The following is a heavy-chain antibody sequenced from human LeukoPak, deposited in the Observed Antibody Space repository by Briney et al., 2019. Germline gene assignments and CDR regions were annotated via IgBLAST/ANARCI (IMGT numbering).Heavy chain of an antibody. V-gene: IGHV3-23*01. CDR2: ISGSGGST. CDR1: GFTFSSYA. J-gene: IGHJ4*02. D-gene: IGHD3-22*01. Sequence: QPGGSLRLSCAASGFTFSSYAMSWVRQAPGKGLEWVSAISGSGGSTYYADSVKGRFTISRDNSKNTLYLQMNSLRAEDTAVYYCAKDREPIYYDSSGYYPSGFDYWGQGTLVTVSS. CDR3: AKDREPIYYDSSGYYPSGFDY.